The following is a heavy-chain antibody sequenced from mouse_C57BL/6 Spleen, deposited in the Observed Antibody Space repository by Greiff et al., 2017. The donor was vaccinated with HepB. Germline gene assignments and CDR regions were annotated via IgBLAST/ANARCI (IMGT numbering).Heavy chain of an antibody. V-gene: IGHV14-1*01. D-gene: IGHD2-4*01. CDR1: GFNIKDYY. CDR2: IDPEDGDT. CDR3: AIDDDYDAAWFAY. Sequence: EVQLQQSGAELVRPGASVKLSCTASGFNIKDYYMHWVKQRPEQGLEWIGRIDPEDGDTEYAPKFQGKATMTADTSSNTASLQRSSLTSEDSAVYYCAIDDDYDAAWFAYWGQGTLVTVSA. J-gene: IGHJ3*01.